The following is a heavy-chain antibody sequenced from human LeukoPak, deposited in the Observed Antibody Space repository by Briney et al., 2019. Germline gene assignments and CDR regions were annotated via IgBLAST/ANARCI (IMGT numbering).Heavy chain of an antibody. J-gene: IGHJ4*02. Sequence: SETLSLTCAVYGGSFSGYYWSWIRQPPGKGLEWIGEINHSGSNTYNPSLKSRVTISVDTSKNQFSLKLSSVTAADTAVYYCARVPTYYYDSSGYHGGYYFDYWGQGTLVTVPS. D-gene: IGHD3-22*01. CDR3: ARVPTYYYDSSGYHGGYYFDY. CDR1: GGSFSGYY. CDR2: INHSGSN. V-gene: IGHV4-34*01.